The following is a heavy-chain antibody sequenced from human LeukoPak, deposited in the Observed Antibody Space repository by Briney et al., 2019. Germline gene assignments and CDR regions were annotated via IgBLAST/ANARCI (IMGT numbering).Heavy chain of an antibody. V-gene: IGHV4-39*07. Sequence: SETLSLTCTVSGGSISTSSYYWGWVRQPPGKGLEWIGNIFYSGSTYYSPSLKSRVTISLDTSRNQFSLKLNSVTAADTAVYYCARDSNWNDWFDPWGQGTLVTVSS. CDR1: GGSISTSSYY. CDR3: ARDSNWNDWFDP. J-gene: IGHJ5*02. D-gene: IGHD1-20*01. CDR2: IFYSGST.